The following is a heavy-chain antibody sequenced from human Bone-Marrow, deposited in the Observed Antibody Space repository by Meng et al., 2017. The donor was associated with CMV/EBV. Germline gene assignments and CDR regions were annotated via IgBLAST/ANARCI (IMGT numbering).Heavy chain of an antibody. CDR1: GYTFSGHY. D-gene: IGHD1-26*01. CDR2: INPDTGGT. J-gene: IGHJ4*02. CDR3: ARENTSHQWGYFDY. Sequence: ASVKDSCKASGYTFSGHYIHWVRQAPGQGLEGRGRINPDTGGTSYAQQFQGRITMSRDTSISTAYMEMSSLRSDDTAVYSCARENTSHQWGYFDYWGQGTLVTVSS. V-gene: IGHV1-2*06.